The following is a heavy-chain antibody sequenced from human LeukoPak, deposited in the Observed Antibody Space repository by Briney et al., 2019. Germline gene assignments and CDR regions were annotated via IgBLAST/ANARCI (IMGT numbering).Heavy chain of an antibody. J-gene: IGHJ3*02. CDR1: GGTFSSYA. D-gene: IGHD3-3*01. Sequence: ASVKVSCKASGGTFSSYAISWVRQAPGQGLEWMGGIIPIFGTANYAQKFQGRVTITADESTSTAYMELSSLRSEDTAVYYCARDQSDYDFWSGYYIGPKGAFDIWGQGTMVTVSS. V-gene: IGHV1-69*13. CDR3: ARDQSDYDFWSGYYIGPKGAFDI. CDR2: IIPIFGTA.